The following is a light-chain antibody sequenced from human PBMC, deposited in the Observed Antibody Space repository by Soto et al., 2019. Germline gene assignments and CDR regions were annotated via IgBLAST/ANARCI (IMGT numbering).Light chain of an antibody. V-gene: IGKV3-20*01. CDR1: QSVSRTY. J-gene: IGKJ1*01. CDR3: HQYESSLWT. CDR2: GAS. Sequence: EIVLTQSPGTLSLSPGERATLSCRASQSVSRTYLAWYQQKPVQAPRLLIYGASSRVTGVPDRFSGSGSATDFTLSISRLEPEDFAVYYCHQYESSLWTFGQGTKVGIK.